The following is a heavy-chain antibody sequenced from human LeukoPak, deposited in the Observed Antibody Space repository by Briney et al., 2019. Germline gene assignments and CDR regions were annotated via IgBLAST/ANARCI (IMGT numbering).Heavy chain of an antibody. V-gene: IGHV4-59*01. J-gene: IGHJ5*02. D-gene: IGHD5-18*01. CDR2: IYYSGST. CDR1: GGSISSYY. CDR3: ARNKEGYSYGPNWFDP. Sequence: SETLSLTCTVSGGSISSYYWSWIRQPPGKGLEWIGYIYYSGSTNYNPSLKSRVTISVDTSKNQFSLKLSSVTAADTAVYYCARNKEGYSYGPNWFDPWGQGTLVTVSS.